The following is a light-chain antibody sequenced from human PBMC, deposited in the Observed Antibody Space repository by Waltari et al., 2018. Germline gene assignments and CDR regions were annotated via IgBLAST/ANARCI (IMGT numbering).Light chain of an antibody. CDR1: RSIRSY. V-gene: IGKV3-15*01. Sequence: ELVMTQYPATLSVSPGERVTLSCRASRSIRSYLVWYQQKPGQAPRLLIYDAFTRATGIPARFSGSGSGTEFTLTISSLQSEDFAVYYCQHYINWPHTFGQGTKLEIK. CDR3: QHYINWPHT. CDR2: DAF. J-gene: IGKJ2*01.